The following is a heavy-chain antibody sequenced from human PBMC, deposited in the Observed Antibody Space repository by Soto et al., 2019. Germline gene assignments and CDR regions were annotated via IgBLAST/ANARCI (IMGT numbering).Heavy chain of an antibody. Sequence: QVQLVESGGGVVQPGRSLRLSCAASGFTFSSYAMHWVRQAPGKGLEWVAVISYDGSNKYYADSVKGRFTISRDNSKNTLYLQMNSLRAEDTAVYYCARTVDTAMVMGYYYGMDVWGQGTTVTVSS. D-gene: IGHD5-18*01. J-gene: IGHJ6*02. CDR1: GFTFSSYA. CDR2: ISYDGSNK. CDR3: ARTVDTAMVMGYYYGMDV. V-gene: IGHV3-30-3*01.